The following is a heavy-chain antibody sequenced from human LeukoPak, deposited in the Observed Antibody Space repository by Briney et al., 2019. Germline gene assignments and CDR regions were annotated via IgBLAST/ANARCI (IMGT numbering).Heavy chain of an antibody. D-gene: IGHD6-19*01. CDR1: GYTFTGDY. J-gene: IGHJ4*02. CDR2: SNPNSGDT. CDR3: ARVGVAGNYFDY. Sequence: ASVKVSCKASGYTFTGDYMHWVRQAPGQGLEWMGWSNPNSGDTDYAQEFQGRVTTTRDTSISTAYMELSSLRSDDTAVYYCARVGVAGNYFDYWGQGTLVTVSS. V-gene: IGHV1-2*02.